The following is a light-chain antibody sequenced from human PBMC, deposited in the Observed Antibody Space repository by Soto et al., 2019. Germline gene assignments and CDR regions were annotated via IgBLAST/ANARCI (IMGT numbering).Light chain of an antibody. CDR2: AAS. Sequence: TLALAPSEDATLSCRARQSVSSSHLAWYQHKPGQAPRLLIYAASSRATGSPDRFSGGGSGTDFNLTIIRFQPEDFAVYYCPQYGYSPITFGQGTRLEIK. CDR3: PQYGYSPIT. V-gene: IGKV3-20*01. J-gene: IGKJ5*01. CDR1: QSVSSSH.